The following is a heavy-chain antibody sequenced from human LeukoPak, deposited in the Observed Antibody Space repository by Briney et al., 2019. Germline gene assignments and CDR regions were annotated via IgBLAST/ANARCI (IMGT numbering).Heavy chain of an antibody. V-gene: IGHV4-61*01. CDR1: GGSVSSGSYY. Sequence: PSETLSLTCTVSGGSVSSGSYYWSWIRQPPGKGLEWIGYIYYSGSTNYNPSLKSRVTISVDTSKNQFSLKLSSVTAADTAVYYWAGSYSGGYYGGVDYWGQGTLVTVSS. D-gene: IGHD1-26*01. CDR2: IYYSGST. CDR3: AGSYSGGYYGGVDY. J-gene: IGHJ4*02.